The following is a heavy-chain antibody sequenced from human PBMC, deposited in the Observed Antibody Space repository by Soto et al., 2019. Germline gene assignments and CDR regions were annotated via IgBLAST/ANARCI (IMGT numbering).Heavy chain of an antibody. D-gene: IGHD2-8*01. CDR3: ARGDSTDCSNGVCSFFYNHDMDV. CDR2: INPKSGGT. Sequence: ASVKVSFKASGYSFTDYHIHWVRQAPGQGLEWLGRINPKSGGTSTAQKFQGWVTMTTDTSISTASMELTRLTSDDTAIYYCARGDSTDCSNGVCSFFYNHDMDVWGQGTTVTVSS. V-gene: IGHV1-2*04. J-gene: IGHJ6*02. CDR1: GYSFTDYH.